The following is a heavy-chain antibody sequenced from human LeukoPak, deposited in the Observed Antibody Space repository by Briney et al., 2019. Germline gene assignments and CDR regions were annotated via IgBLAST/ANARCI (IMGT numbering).Heavy chain of an antibody. CDR2: IIPIFGTA. CDR3: ARDGEVVPAASPSGYYYYMDV. V-gene: IGHV1-69*05. Sequence: GASVKVSCKASGGTFSSYAISWVRQAPGQGLEWMGGIIPIFGTANYAQKFQGRVTITTDESTSTAYIELSSLRSEDTAVYYCARDGEVVPAASPSGYYYYMDVWGKGTTVTVSS. CDR1: GGTFSSYA. D-gene: IGHD2-2*01. J-gene: IGHJ6*03.